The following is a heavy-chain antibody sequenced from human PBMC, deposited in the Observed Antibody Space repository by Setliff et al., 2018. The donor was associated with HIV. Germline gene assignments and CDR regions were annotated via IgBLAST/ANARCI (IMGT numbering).Heavy chain of an antibody. J-gene: IGHJ4*02. V-gene: IGHV1-69*10. Sequence: SVKVSCKASGGTFSRYAIAWVRQAPGQGLEWMGGIIPIVGIPNYAQKFQGRVSTTADKSAITAYMELSSLRSEDTAVYYCARSTDSSSFDYWGQGTLVTVSS. CDR2: IIPIVGIP. D-gene: IGHD6-13*01. CDR1: GGTFSRYA. CDR3: ARSTDSSSFDY.